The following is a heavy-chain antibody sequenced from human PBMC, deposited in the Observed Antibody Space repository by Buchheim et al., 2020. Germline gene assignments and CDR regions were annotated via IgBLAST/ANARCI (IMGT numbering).Heavy chain of an antibody. CDR1: GGSINDGNYY. Sequence: QVQLQESGPGLVKPSETVSLTCTVSGGSINDGNYYWSWIRQPAGKGLEWIGRIYPRGSTNYNPSLKSRVTMSLTTSSKHFTLRLSSVTAAETAVYYGARGSSGWNYFDYWGQGIL. CDR2: IYPRGST. CDR3: ARGSSGWNYFDY. V-gene: IGHV4-61*02. D-gene: IGHD6-19*01. J-gene: IGHJ4*02.